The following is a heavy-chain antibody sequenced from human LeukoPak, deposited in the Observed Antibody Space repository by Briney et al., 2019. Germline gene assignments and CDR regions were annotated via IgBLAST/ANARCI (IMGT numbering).Heavy chain of an antibody. CDR3: ARGRSQHLLWFGEFAPAADAFDI. D-gene: IGHD3-10*01. Sequence: ASVKVSCKASGYTFTSYDINWVRQATGQGLEWMGWMNPNSGNTGYAQKFQGRVTMTRNTSISTAYMELSSLRSEDTAVYYCARGRSQHLLWFGEFAPAADAFDIWGQGTMVTVSS. V-gene: IGHV1-8*01. J-gene: IGHJ3*02. CDR2: MNPNSGNT. CDR1: GYTFTSYD.